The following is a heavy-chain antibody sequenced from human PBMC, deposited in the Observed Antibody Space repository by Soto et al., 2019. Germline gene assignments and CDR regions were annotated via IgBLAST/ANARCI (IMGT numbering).Heavy chain of an antibody. Sequence: QLQLQESGSGLVKPSQTLSLTCAVSGGSISSGGYSWSWIQQPPGKGLEWIGYIYHSGSTYYNPSLKSRVTISVDRSKNQSSLKLSSVTAADTAVYYCARGRASTRGGFDPWGQGTLVTVSS. CDR2: IYHSGST. D-gene: IGHD2-2*01. CDR1: GGSISSGGYS. CDR3: ARGRASTRGGFDP. J-gene: IGHJ5*02. V-gene: IGHV4-30-2*01.